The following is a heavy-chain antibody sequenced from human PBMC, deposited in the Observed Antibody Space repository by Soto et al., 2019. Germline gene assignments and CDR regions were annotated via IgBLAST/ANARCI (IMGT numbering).Heavy chain of an antibody. CDR2: ISYDGSNK. D-gene: IGHD6-19*01. Sequence: QVQLVESGGGVVQPGRSLRLSCAASGFTFSSYAMHWVRQAPGKGLEWVAVISYDGSNKYYADSVKGRFTISRDNSKNTLYLQMNSLRAEDTAVYYCARGPLIAVAGIFDYWGQGTLVTVSS. CDR1: GFTFSSYA. CDR3: ARGPLIAVAGIFDY. J-gene: IGHJ4*02. V-gene: IGHV3-30-3*01.